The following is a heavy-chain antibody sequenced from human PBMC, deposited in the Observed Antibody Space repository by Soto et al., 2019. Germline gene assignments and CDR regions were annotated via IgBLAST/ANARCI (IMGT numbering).Heavy chain of an antibody. D-gene: IGHD3-10*01. V-gene: IGHV2-5*01. CDR3: AYGSGSYFSWPEFDY. CDR2: IYWNDDK. Sequence: SGPTLVNPTQTLTLTCTFSGFSLSTRGVGVGWIRQPPGKALEWLALIYWNDDKRYSPSLKSRLTLTRDTSKNQVVLTMTNMDPVDTATYYCAYGSGSYFSWPEFDYWGQGTLVTVSS. CDR1: GFSLSTRGVG. J-gene: IGHJ4*02.